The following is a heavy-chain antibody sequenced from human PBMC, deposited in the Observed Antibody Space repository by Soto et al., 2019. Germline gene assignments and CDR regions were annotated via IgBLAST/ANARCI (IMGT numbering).Heavy chain of an antibody. J-gene: IGHJ3*02. CDR1: GDSVSSNSAA. CDR3: ARDRAPYSGSYFDAFDI. Sequence: SQTLSLTCAISGDSVSSNSAAWHWIRQSPSRGLEWLGRTYYRSKWYNDYAVSVKSRITINPDTSKNQFSLQLNSVTPEDTAVYYCARDRAPYSGSYFDAFDIWGQGTMVTVSS. D-gene: IGHD1-26*01. CDR2: TYYRSKWYN. V-gene: IGHV6-1*01.